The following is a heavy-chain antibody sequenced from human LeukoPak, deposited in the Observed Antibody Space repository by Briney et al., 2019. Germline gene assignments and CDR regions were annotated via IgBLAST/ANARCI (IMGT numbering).Heavy chain of an antibody. CDR1: GDFISGANYY. CDR3: ARMTTVPDIHYAFDV. V-gene: IGHV4-30-4*01. Sequence: SETLSLTCSVSGDFISGANYYWSWVRQPPGKALEWIEYIQYTATTYYHPPLKSRLRISMDSSTTQFSLHLRSATAADTAVYYCARMTTVPDIHYAFDVWGQGTMVTVSS. D-gene: IGHD4-17*01. J-gene: IGHJ3*01. CDR2: IQYTATT.